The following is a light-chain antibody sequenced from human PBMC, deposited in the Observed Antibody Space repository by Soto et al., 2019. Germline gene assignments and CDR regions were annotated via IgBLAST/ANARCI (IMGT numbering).Light chain of an antibody. CDR1: QSVSSK. Sequence: EIVRTQSPATLSVSPGERATFSCRASQSVSSKLAWYQQKPGQAPRLLIYGASTRATGIPARFSGSGSGTEFTLIISSLQSEDSAVYYCQQYNSWLWTFGQGTKVDIK. V-gene: IGKV3-15*01. J-gene: IGKJ1*01. CDR2: GAS. CDR3: QQYNSWLWT.